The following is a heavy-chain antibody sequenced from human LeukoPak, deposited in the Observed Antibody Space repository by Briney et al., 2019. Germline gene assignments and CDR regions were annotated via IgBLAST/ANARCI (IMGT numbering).Heavy chain of an antibody. D-gene: IGHD5-12*01. Sequence: GGSLRLSCAASGFTFSSYAMHWVRQAPGKGLEWVAVISYDGSNKYYADSVKGRFTISRDNSKNTLYLQMNSLRAEDTAVYYCARDLGSGYDYREDYFDYWGQGTLVTVSS. CDR1: GFTFSSYA. CDR3: ARDLGSGYDYREDYFDY. J-gene: IGHJ4*02. V-gene: IGHV3-30-3*01. CDR2: ISYDGSNK.